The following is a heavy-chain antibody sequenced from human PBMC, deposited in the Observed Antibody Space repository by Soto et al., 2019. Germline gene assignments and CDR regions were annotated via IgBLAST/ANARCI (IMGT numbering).Heavy chain of an antibody. J-gene: IGHJ4*02. V-gene: IGHV1-18*01. D-gene: IGHD3-10*01. CDR2: ISAYNGNT. CDR1: GYTFTSYG. CDR3: ARDAPPFGY. Sequence: QVQLVQSGAEVKKPGASVKVSCKASGYTFTSYGISWVRQAPGQGLEWMGWISAYNGNTNYPQKLQGRVTMTTDTAARTAYMELRILRSDDTAVYYCARDAPPFGYWGQGTLVTVSS.